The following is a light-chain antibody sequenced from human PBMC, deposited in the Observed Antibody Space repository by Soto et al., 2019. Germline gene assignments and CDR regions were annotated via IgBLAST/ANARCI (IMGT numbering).Light chain of an antibody. CDR1: QDIRNE. V-gene: IGKV1-17*01. Sequence: DIQMTQSPSSLSASVSERVTITCRASQDIRNELGWYQQKPGKAPKLLIYDASSLQSGVPSRFSGSGYGTEFTLTISSLQPDDFATYYCQQYNTYSSLTFGGGTKVDIK. CDR2: DAS. J-gene: IGKJ4*01. CDR3: QQYNTYSSLT.